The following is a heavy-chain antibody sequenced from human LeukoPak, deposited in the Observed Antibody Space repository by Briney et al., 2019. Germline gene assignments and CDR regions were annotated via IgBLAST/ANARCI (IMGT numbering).Heavy chain of an antibody. CDR2: ISSSSSYI. CDR3: ARAGEMRYMDV. Sequence: GGSLRLSCAASGLTISSYSMNWVRQAPGKGLEWVSSISSSSSYIYYADSVKGRFTISRDNAKNSLFLQMNSLRVDDTATYYCARAGEMRYMDVWGKGTAVAVS. CDR1: GLTISSYS. D-gene: IGHD5-24*01. V-gene: IGHV3-21*01. J-gene: IGHJ6*03.